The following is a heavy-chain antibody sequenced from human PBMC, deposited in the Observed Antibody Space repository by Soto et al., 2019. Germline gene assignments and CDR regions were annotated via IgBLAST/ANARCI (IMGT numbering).Heavy chain of an antibody. J-gene: IGHJ4*02. CDR3: ARGGHVVVVTAALDY. Sequence: QVQLMQSGAEVKKPGASVKVYCKASGDTFSDYYIHWVRQAPGQGLEWMGTVNPSGGHTTYSQHFLGRVTMTRDTSTSTLHMELTSLTSEDTAVYYCARGGHVVVVTAALDYWGQGTLVTVSS. CDR2: VNPSGGHT. V-gene: IGHV1-46*01. CDR1: GDTFSDYY. D-gene: IGHD2-21*02.